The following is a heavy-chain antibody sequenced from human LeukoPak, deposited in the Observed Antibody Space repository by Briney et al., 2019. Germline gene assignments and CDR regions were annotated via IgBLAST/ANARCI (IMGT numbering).Heavy chain of an antibody. J-gene: IGHJ4*02. V-gene: IGHV3-30*02. CDR1: GFTFSSYS. CDR2: IRYDGSNK. Sequence: GGSLRLSCAASGFTFSSYSMNWVRQAPGKGLEWVAFIRYDGSNKYYADSVKGRFTISRDNSKNTLYLQMNSLRAEDTAVYYCAKPSPFSHSYYFDYWGQGTLVTVSS. CDR3: AKPSPFSHSYYFDY. D-gene: IGHD2-15*01.